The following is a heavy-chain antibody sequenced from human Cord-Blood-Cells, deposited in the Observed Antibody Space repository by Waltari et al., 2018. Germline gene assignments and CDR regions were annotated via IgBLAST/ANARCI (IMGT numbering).Heavy chain of an antibody. J-gene: IGHJ6*02. CDR2: IIPIFGTA. Sequence: QVQLVQSGAEVKKPGSSVKVSCKASGGTFRSYAISWVRQAPGQGLEWMGGIIPIFGTANYAQKFQGRVTITADKSTSTAYMELSSLRSEDTAVYYCATSCGGDCYYYYYGMDVWGQGTTVTVSS. CDR3: ATSCGGDCYYYYYGMDV. V-gene: IGHV1-69*06. CDR1: GGTFRSYA. D-gene: IGHD2-21*01.